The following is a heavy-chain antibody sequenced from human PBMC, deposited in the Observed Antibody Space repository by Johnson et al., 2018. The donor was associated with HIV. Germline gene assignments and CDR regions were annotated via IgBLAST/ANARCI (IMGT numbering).Heavy chain of an antibody. CDR3: ASGKSWHRDAFNI. CDR2: INSDGSST. V-gene: IGHV3-74*02. CDR1: GFTFSSYW. D-gene: IGHD6-13*01. J-gene: IGHJ3*02. Sequence: VQLVESGGGFVQPGGSLRLSCAASGFTFSSYWMHWVRRAPGKGLVWVSHINSDGSSTSYADSVKGRFTISRDNAKNTLFVQMSSLRAEDTAVYYCASGKSWHRDAFNIWGQGTMVTVSS.